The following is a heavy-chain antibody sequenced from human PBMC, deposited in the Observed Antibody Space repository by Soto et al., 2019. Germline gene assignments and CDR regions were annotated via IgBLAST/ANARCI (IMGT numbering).Heavy chain of an antibody. V-gene: IGHV1-18*01. CDR3: ARDVLGDIVVVPAADDAFDI. D-gene: IGHD2-2*01. J-gene: IGHJ3*02. CDR1: GYTFTSYG. CDR2: ISAYNGNT. Sequence: ASVKVSCKASGYTFTSYGISWVRQAPGQGLEWMGWISAYNGNTNYAQKLQGRVTMTTDTSTSTAYMELRSLRSDDTAVYYFARDVLGDIVVVPAADDAFDIWGQGTMVTVSS.